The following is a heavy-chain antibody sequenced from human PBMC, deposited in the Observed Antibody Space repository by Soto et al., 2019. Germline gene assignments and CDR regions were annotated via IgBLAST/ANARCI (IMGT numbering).Heavy chain of an antibody. J-gene: IGHJ4*02. CDR1: GFTFSSYA. V-gene: IGHV3-30-3*01. CDR2: ISYDGSNK. CDR3: ARDPLGFCSGGSCYWGYFDY. Sequence: GGSLRLSCAASGFTFSSYAMHWVRQAPGKGLEWVAVISYDGSNKYYADSVKGRFTISRDNSKNTLYLQMNSLRAEDTAVYYCARDPLGFCSGGSCYWGYFDYWGQGTLVTVSS. D-gene: IGHD2-15*01.